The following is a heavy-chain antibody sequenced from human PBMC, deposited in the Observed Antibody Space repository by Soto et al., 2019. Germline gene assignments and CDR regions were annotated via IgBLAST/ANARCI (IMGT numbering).Heavy chain of an antibody. V-gene: IGHV4-30-2*01. J-gene: IGHJ5*02. CDR2: IYHSGST. CDR3: ARDQLEGTWFDP. Sequence: QLQLQESGSGLVRPSQTLSLTCAVSGGSISSGGYSWNWIRQPPGKGLEWIGYIYHSGSTLYNPDLKSRVTISVDKSTNHFSLKLTSVTAADTAVYYCARDQLEGTWFDPWGQGTLVTVSS. D-gene: IGHD1-1*01. CDR1: GGSISSGGYS.